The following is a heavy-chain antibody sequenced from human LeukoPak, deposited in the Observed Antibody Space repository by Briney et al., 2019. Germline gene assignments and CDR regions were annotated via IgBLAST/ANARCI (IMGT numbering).Heavy chain of an antibody. J-gene: IGHJ3*02. CDR1: GYTFTSYG. CDR3: ARDMIYRQWLGSDAFDI. D-gene: IGHD6-19*01. V-gene: IGHV1-18*01. CDR2: ISAYNGNT. Sequence: GASVKVSCKASGYTFTSYGISWVRQAPGQGLEWMGWISAYNGNTNYAQKLQGRVTMTTDTSTSTAYMELRSLRSDDTAVYYCARDMIYRQWLGSDAFDIWGQGTMVTVSS.